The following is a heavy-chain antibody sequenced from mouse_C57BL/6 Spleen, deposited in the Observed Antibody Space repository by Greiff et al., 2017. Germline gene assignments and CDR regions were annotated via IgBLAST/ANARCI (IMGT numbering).Heavy chain of an antibody. J-gene: IGHJ3*01. Sequence: EVKLVESWGGLVKPGGSLKLSCAASGFTFSDYGMHWVRQAPEKGLEWVAYISSGSSTIYYADTVKGRFTISRDNAKNTLFLQMTSLRSEDTAMSYCARPSWAAWFAYWGQGTLVTVSA. V-gene: IGHV5-17*01. D-gene: IGHD4-1*01. CDR1: GFTFSDYG. CDR2: ISSGSSTI. CDR3: ARPSWAAWFAY.